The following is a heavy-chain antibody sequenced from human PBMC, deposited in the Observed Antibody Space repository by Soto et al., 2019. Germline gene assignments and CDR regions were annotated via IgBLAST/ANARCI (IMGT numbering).Heavy chain of an antibody. CDR2: INPSGGST. V-gene: IGHV1-46*01. CDR3: ARNGTLNEDDCWRPGSPRHRWFDP. CDR1: GYTFTSYY. J-gene: IGHJ5*01. D-gene: IGHD3-3*01. Sequence: ASMKVSCKASGYTFTSYYMHWVRQAPGQGLEWMGIINPSGGSTSYAQKFQGRVTMTRDTSTSTVYMELSSLRSEDTAAYYCARNGTLNEDDCWRPGSPRHRWFDPWGQGTMVTVSS.